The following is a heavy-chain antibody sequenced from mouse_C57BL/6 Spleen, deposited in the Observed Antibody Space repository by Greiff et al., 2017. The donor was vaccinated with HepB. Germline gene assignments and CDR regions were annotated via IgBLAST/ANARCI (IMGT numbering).Heavy chain of an antibody. J-gene: IGHJ2*01. V-gene: IGHV1-72*01. Sequence: QVQLQQPGAELVKPGASVKLSCKASGYTFTSYWMHWVKQRPGRGLEWIGSIDPNSGGTKYNEKFKSKATLTVDKPSSTAYMQLGSLTSEDSAVYYCARTGTGYFDYWGQGTTLTVSS. CDR3: ARTGTGYFDY. CDR1: GYTFTSYW. CDR2: IDPNSGGT. D-gene: IGHD4-1*01.